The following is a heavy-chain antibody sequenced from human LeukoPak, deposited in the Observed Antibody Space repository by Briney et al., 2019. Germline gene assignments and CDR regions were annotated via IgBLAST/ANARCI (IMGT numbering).Heavy chain of an antibody. J-gene: IGHJ3*02. V-gene: IGHV4-59*01. Sequence: SETLSLTCTVSGGSISSYYWSWIRQPPGKGLEWIGYIYYSGSTNYNPSLKSRVTISVDTSKNQFSLKLSSVTAADTAVYYCASLQKLGDAFDIWGQGTMVTVFS. CDR3: ASLQKLGDAFDI. CDR1: GGSISSYY. CDR2: IYYSGST. D-gene: IGHD3-3*02.